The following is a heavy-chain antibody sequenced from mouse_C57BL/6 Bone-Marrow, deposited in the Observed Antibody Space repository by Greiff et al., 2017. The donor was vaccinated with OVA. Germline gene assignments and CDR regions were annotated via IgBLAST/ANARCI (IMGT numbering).Heavy chain of an antibody. V-gene: IGHV1-52*01. CDR3: ARSGGRSYWAMDY. J-gene: IGHJ4*01. D-gene: IGHD1-1*01. CDR2: IDPSDSET. Sequence: QVQLKQPGAELVRPGSSVKLSCKASGYTFTSYWMHWVKQRPIQGLEWIGNIDPSDSETHYNQKFKDKATLTVDKSSSTAYMQLSSLTSEDSAVYYCARSGGRSYWAMDYWGQGTSVTVSS. CDR1: GYTFTSYW.